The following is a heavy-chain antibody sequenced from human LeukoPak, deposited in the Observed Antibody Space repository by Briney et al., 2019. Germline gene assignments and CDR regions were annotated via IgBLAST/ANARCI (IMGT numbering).Heavy chain of an antibody. J-gene: IGHJ4*02. V-gene: IGHV4-59*01. CDR2: IYYSGST. D-gene: IGHD5-18*01. Sequence: PSETLSLTCTVSGGSISSYYWSWIRQPPGKGLEWIGYIYYSGSTNYIPSLKSRVTISVDTSKNQFSLKLSSVTAADTAVYYCARLFYRGYSYGPAYYFDYWGQGTLVTVSS. CDR1: GGSISSYY. CDR3: ARLFYRGYSYGPAYYFDY.